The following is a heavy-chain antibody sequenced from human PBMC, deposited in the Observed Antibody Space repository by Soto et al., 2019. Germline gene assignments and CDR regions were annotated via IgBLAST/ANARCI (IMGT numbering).Heavy chain of an antibody. Sequence: QVQLVESGGGVVQPGRSLRLSCAASGFIFNRFGMHWVRQAPGKGPEWVALIWSDGSKEYYVDSVKGRFTISRDNSKNEVDLKMNSLRAGDTGGYYCAGWGRAFVGGHDSWGQGTLVTVAS. CDR1: GFIFNRFG. CDR3: AGWGRAFVGGHDS. CDR2: IWSDGSKE. J-gene: IGHJ4*02. V-gene: IGHV3-33*01. D-gene: IGHD3-16*01.